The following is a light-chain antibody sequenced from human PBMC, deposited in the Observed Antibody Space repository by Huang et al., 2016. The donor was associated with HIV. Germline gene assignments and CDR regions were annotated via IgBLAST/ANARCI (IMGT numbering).Light chain of an antibody. CDR2: GAS. Sequence: DIQMTQSPSSLSASVGDRVTITCRATQSVTKYLNWYQQKPGKAPKLLIYGASSLQTGVPSRFRGRGSGTDFTLTISSLQPEDFATYYCQQSSSPPPTFGPGTKVDIK. CDR1: QSVTKY. CDR3: QQSSSPPPT. J-gene: IGKJ3*01. V-gene: IGKV1-39*01.